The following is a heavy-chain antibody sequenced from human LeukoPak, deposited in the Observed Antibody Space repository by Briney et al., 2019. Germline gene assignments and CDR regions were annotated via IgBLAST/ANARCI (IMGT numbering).Heavy chain of an antibody. Sequence: KPGGSLRLSCAASGFTFSSYNMNWVRQTPGQGLEWVSSITSGSSHIYYADSVKGRFTISKDNAKSSLYLQMNSLRAEDTAVYYCARDKVVVVAAFFDYWGQGTLVTVSS. CDR1: GFTFSSYN. CDR3: ARDKVVVVAAFFDY. V-gene: IGHV3-21*01. D-gene: IGHD2-15*01. J-gene: IGHJ4*02. CDR2: ITSGSSHI.